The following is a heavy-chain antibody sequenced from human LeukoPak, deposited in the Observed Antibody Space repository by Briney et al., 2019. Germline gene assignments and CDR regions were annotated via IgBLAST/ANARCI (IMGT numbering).Heavy chain of an antibody. Sequence: PSQTLSLTCTVSGGSISSNSYYWSWIRQPPGKGLEWIGYIYYSGSTNYNPSLKSRVTISVDTSKNQFSLKLSSVTAADTAVYYCARMSGYVSGYDSHVDYYYYMDVWGKGTTVTVSS. V-gene: IGHV4-61*01. CDR2: IYYSGST. CDR3: ARMSGYVSGYDSHVDYYYYMDV. CDR1: GGSISSNSYY. D-gene: IGHD5-12*01. J-gene: IGHJ6*03.